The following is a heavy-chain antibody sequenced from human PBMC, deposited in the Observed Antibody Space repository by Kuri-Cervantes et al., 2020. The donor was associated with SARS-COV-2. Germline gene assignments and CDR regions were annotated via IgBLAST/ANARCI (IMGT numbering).Heavy chain of an antibody. CDR2: ISSSGSTI. Sequence: GESLKISCAASGFTFSDYYMSWIRQAPGKGLEWVSYISSSGSTIYYADSVKGRFTISRDNAKNSLYLQMNSLRAEDTAVYYCARSLGYCSGGSCYPLWGQGTLVTVSS. CDR3: ARSLGYCSGGSCYPL. CDR1: GFTFSDYY. D-gene: IGHD2-15*01. J-gene: IGHJ1*01. V-gene: IGHV3-11*01.